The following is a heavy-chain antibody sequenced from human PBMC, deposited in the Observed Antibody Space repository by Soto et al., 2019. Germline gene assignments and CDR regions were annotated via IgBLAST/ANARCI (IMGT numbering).Heavy chain of an antibody. V-gene: IGHV5-10-1*01. J-gene: IGHJ5*02. D-gene: IGHD2-15*01. Sequence: GESLKISCKGSGYSFTSYWISWVRQMPGKGLEWMGRIDPSDSYTNYSPSFQGHVTISADKSISTAYLQWSSLKASDTAMYYCASHGDHIVVVVAATRLWFDPWGQGTLVTVSS. CDR1: GYSFTSYW. CDR2: IDPSDSYT. CDR3: ASHGDHIVVVVAATRLWFDP.